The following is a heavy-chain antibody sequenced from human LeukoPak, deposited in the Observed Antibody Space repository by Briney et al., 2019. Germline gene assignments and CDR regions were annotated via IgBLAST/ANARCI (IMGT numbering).Heavy chain of an antibody. CDR1: AYSISSGYF. Sequence: SETLSLTCTVSAYSISSGYFWGWIRQPPGKGLEWIGSIYSSGSTYYNPSLKSRATMSVDTSKNQFSLKLSSVTAADTAVYYCARDEDILTGIDWFDPWGQGTLVTVSS. CDR3: ARDEDILTGIDWFDP. J-gene: IGHJ5*02. D-gene: IGHD3-9*01. CDR2: IYSSGST. V-gene: IGHV4-38-2*02.